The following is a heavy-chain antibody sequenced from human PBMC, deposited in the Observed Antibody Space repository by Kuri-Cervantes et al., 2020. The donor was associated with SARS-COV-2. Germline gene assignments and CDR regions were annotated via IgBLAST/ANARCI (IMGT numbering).Heavy chain of an antibody. V-gene: IGHV3-30*03. Sequence: GGSLRLSCAASGFTFSSYSMNWVRQAPGKGLEWVAVISYDGSNKYYADSVKGRFTISRDNSKNTLYLQMNSLRAEDTAVYYCAREILESRDYWGQGTLVTVSS. CDR3: AREILESRDY. CDR2: ISYDGSNK. CDR1: GFTFSSYS. J-gene: IGHJ4*02.